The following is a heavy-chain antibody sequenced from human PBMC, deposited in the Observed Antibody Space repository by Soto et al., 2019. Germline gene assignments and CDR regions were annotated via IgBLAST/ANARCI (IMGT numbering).Heavy chain of an antibody. CDR3: ERGASGRYYRDV. V-gene: IGHV3-74*01. CDR2: IKGDGSIT. D-gene: IGHD3-10*01. Sequence: DEQVVESGGGLVQPGGSLRLSCTASGFTFSNYWIHWVRQASGKGLAWVSRIKGDGSITNYADSVRGRFSISRDNAKNTVYLQMDSLRAEDTAVYYCERGASGRYYRDVWGKGTTVTVS. J-gene: IGHJ6*03. CDR1: GFTFSNYW.